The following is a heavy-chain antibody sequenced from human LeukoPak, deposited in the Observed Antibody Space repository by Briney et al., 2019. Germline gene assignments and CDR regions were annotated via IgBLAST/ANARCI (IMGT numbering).Heavy chain of an antibody. CDR2: IYYSGST. Sequence: PSQTLSLTCAVSGGSISSGGYSWSWIRQPPGKGLEWIGYIYYSGSTYYNPSLKSRVTISVDTSKNQFSLKLSSVTAADTAVYYCAVNYYDYVWGSYRHFQHWGQGTLVTVSS. CDR3: AVNYYDYVWGSYRHFQH. J-gene: IGHJ1*01. CDR1: GGSISSGGYS. D-gene: IGHD3-16*02. V-gene: IGHV4-30-4*07.